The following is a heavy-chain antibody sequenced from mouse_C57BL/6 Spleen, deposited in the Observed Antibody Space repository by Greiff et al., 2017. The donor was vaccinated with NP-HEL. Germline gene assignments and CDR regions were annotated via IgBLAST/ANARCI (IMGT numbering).Heavy chain of an antibody. CDR3: ARDPNYDYDERYFDY. J-gene: IGHJ2*01. Sequence: DVQLQESGAELVKPGASVKLSCTASGFNIKDYYMHWVKQRTEQGLEWIGRIDPEDGETKYAPKFQGKATITADTSSNTAYLQLSSLTSEDTAVYYCARDPNYDYDERYFDYWGQGTTLTVSS. CDR2: IDPEDGET. CDR1: GFNIKDYY. V-gene: IGHV14-2*01. D-gene: IGHD2-4*01.